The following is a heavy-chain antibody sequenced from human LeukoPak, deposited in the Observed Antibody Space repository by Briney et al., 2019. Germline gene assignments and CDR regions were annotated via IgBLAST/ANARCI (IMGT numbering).Heavy chain of an antibody. D-gene: IGHD1-26*01. J-gene: IGHJ4*02. CDR3: ASMREGGY. V-gene: IGHV3-7*01. CDR2: IKQDGSEK. Sequence: RAGGSLRPSCAASGFTFRNYWMSWVRQAPGKGLEWVATIKQDGSEKYYGDSVKGRFTISRDNAQSSLFLQMNSLRDEDAAVYFCASMREGGYWGQGTLVTVSS. CDR1: GFTFRNYW.